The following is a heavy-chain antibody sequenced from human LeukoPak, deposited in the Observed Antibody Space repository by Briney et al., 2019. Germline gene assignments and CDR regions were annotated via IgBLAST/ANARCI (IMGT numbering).Heavy chain of an antibody. J-gene: IGHJ4*02. CDR1: GGSISVFR. Sequence: SETLSLTCTVSGGSISVFRWTWIRHPPGKGLQWSGYSYSDGNSKQHPSLKSRVTISVDTPKKQFSLKLTSVTAADTAVYFCARVDSCGGDYCIDYWGQGSLVTVYS. CDR2: SYSDGNS. D-gene: IGHD2-21*01. CDR3: ARVDSCGGDYCIDY. V-gene: IGHV4-59*01.